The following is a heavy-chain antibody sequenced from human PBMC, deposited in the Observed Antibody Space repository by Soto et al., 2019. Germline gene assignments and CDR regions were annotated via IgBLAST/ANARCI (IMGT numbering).Heavy chain of an antibody. D-gene: IGHD6-19*01. CDR2: IYYNGST. Sequence: SETLSLTCTASGGSISSGGYYWSWIRQRPGEGLEWIGYIYYNGSTFYSPSFRSRATITLHTSANEFSLDLSFVTAADTAVYYCARQNPYSSGSYVFDLWGQGTRVTVSS. CDR1: GGSISSGGYY. CDR3: ARQNPYSSGSYVFDL. J-gene: IGHJ4*02. V-gene: IGHV4-31*02.